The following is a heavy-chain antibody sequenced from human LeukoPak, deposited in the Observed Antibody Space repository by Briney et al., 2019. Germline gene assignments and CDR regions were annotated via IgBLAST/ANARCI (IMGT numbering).Heavy chain of an antibody. CDR2: ISSYSIHI. D-gene: IGHD2-2*01. J-gene: IGHJ3*02. CDR1: GFTFSNYS. CDR3: ARDRCSSTSCYLNDAFDI. Sequence: GGSLRLSCAASGFTFSNYSLNWVRQAPGKGLEWVSSISSYSIHIYYADSMKGRFAISRDNAKNSLYLQMNSLRAEDTAVYYCARDRCSSTSCYLNDAFDIWGQGTMVTVSS. V-gene: IGHV3-21*01.